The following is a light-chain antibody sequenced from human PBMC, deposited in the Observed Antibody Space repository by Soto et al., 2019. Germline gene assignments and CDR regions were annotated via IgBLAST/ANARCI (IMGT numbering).Light chain of an antibody. V-gene: IGKV1-12*02. CDR1: EGIASW. Sequence: DLQMTQSPSSVSASVGDRVTFTCRAGEGIASWLAWYQQRPGRAPRLLIYAASSLQTGVPSRFSGSGFGTDFTLTISSLQPEDFATYYCQQTNSFPYTFGQGTKLQIK. CDR2: AAS. CDR3: QQTNSFPYT. J-gene: IGKJ2*01.